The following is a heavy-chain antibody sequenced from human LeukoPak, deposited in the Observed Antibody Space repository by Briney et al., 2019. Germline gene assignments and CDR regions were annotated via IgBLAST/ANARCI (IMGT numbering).Heavy chain of an antibody. CDR1: GFTFSSYG. Sequence: AGGSLRLSCAASGFTFSSYGMHWVRQAPGKGLVWVAFIRYDGSNKYYADSVKGRFTISRDNSKNTLYLQMNSLRAEDTAVYYCAKATIAARAPGMDVWGKGTTVTVSS. J-gene: IGHJ6*03. V-gene: IGHV3-30*02. D-gene: IGHD6-25*01. CDR2: IRYDGSNK. CDR3: AKATIAARAPGMDV.